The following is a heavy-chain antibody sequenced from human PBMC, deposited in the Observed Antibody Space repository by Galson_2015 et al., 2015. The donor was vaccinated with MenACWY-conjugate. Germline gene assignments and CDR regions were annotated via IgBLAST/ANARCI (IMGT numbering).Heavy chain of an antibody. Sequence: SLRLSCAASGFTFSSYWMTWVREAPGKGLEWVANIKPDVSEKYHVDSVKGRFTISRDNAKNSLYLQMNSLRAEDTAVYYCARARGFDYWGPGTLVTVSS. CDR2: IKPDVSEK. CDR3: ARARGFDY. J-gene: IGHJ4*02. CDR1: GFTFSSYW. V-gene: IGHV3-7*03.